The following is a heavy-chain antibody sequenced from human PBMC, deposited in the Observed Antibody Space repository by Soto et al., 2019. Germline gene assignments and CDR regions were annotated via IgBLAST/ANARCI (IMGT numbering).Heavy chain of an antibody. CDR2: IWYDGSNK. J-gene: IGHJ4*02. CDR3: ARGEDYFDY. D-gene: IGHD3-16*01. CDR1: GFTFSSYG. Sequence: QVQLVESGGGVVQPGRSLRLSCAASGFTFSSYGMHWVRQAPGKGLEWVAVIWYDGSNKYYADSVKGRFTISRDNSKNTQYLQMNSLGGEDRAVYYGARGEDYFDYWGQGTLVTVSS. V-gene: IGHV3-33*01.